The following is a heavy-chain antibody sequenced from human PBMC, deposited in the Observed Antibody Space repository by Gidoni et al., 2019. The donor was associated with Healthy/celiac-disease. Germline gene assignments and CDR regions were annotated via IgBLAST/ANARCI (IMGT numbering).Heavy chain of an antibody. V-gene: IGHV3-30*18. CDR1: GFTFSSYG. J-gene: IGHJ4*02. CDR3: AKWFSKQQLVLEP. Sequence: QVQLVESGGGVVQPGRSLRLSCAASGFTFSSYGMHWVRQAPGKGLEWVAVISYDGSNKYYADSVKGRFTISRDNSKNTLYLQMNSLRAEDTAVYYCAKWFSKQQLVLEPWGQGTLVTVSS. D-gene: IGHD6-13*01. CDR2: ISYDGSNK.